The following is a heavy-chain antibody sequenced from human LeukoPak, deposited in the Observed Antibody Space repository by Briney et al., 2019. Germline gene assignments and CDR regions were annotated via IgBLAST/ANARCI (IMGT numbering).Heavy chain of an antibody. CDR3: APGYCSGGSCYPNWFDP. D-gene: IGHD2-15*01. Sequence: GSAVKVSCKASGCTFSRYASSWVRQAPGQGLEWVGVIIPIFGTANYAQKFQGRVTITTDESTSTAYMELSSLRSQDTAVYCCAPGYCSGGSCYPNWFDPWGQETLVTVSS. CDR2: IIPIFGTA. CDR1: GCTFSRYA. V-gene: IGHV1-69*05. J-gene: IGHJ5*02.